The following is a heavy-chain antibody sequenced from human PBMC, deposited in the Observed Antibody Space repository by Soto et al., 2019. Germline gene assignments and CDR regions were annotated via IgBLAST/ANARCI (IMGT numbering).Heavy chain of an antibody. D-gene: IGHD4-4*01. J-gene: IGHJ6*02. CDR2: IDSDGSTT. CDR3: SRPGYSNYGPGVDV. CDR1: GFTFSVYW. Sequence: EVQLVESWGGLVQPGGSLRLSCAASGFTFSVYWTHWVRQAPGKGLVWVSRIDSDGSTTSYADCVKGRFTISIDNAKSTLYLPMNSLRAAATAVYYCSRPGYSNYGPGVDVWGQGTTVTVSS. V-gene: IGHV3-74*01.